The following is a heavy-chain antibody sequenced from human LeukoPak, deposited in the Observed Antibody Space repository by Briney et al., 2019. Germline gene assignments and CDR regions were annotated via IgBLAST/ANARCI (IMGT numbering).Heavy chain of an antibody. J-gene: IGHJ4*02. CDR3: ARGSSSWLSYFDY. D-gene: IGHD6-13*01. Sequence: PGGSLRLSCAASGFTFSSYAMHWVRQAPGKGLEYVSAISSNGGSTYYANSVKGRFTISRDNSQNTLYLQMNSLRAEDTAVYYCARGSSSWLSYFDYCGQGTLVTVSS. CDR2: ISSNGGST. V-gene: IGHV3-64*01. CDR1: GFTFSSYA.